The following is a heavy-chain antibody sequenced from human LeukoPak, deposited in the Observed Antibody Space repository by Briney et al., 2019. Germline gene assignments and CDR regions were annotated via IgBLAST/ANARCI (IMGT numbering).Heavy chain of an antibody. Sequence: GGSLRLSCAASGLTVSSNYMSWVRQAPGKGLEWVSVIYSGGSTYYADSVKGRFTISRDNSKNTPYLQMNSLRAEDTAVYYCARERVENQQLVGGNYWGQGTLVTVSS. J-gene: IGHJ4*02. V-gene: IGHV3-66*01. D-gene: IGHD6-6*01. CDR1: GLTVSSNY. CDR2: IYSGGST. CDR3: ARERVENQQLVGGNY.